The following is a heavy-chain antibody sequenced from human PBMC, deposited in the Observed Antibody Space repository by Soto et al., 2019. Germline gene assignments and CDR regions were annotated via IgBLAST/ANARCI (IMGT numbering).Heavy chain of an antibody. Sequence: SETLSLTCAVYGGSFSGYYWSWIRQPPGKGLEWLGEINHSGSTNYNPSLKSRVTISVDTSKNQFSLKLSSVTAADTAVYYFARGQGSSWRYYYYGMDVWGQGTTVTVSS. J-gene: IGHJ6*02. CDR3: ARGQGSSWRYYYYGMDV. D-gene: IGHD6-13*01. CDR1: GGSFSGYY. CDR2: INHSGST. V-gene: IGHV4-34*01.